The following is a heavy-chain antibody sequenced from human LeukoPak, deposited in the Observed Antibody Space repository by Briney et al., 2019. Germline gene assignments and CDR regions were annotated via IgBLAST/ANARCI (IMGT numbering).Heavy chain of an antibody. CDR2: FHDSEGT. CDR3: ARGDPSGRPGIGFDY. V-gene: IGHV4-59*01. D-gene: IGHD1-26*01. J-gene: IGHJ4*02. CDR1: GGSITNNY. Sequence: PSETLSLTCTVSGGSITNNYWTWIRQPPGKGLEWIGHFHDSEGTSYNPSLKSRVSISLDTSKNQVSLTLRSVTAADTAVYYCARGDPSGRPGIGFDYWGQGTLVTVSS.